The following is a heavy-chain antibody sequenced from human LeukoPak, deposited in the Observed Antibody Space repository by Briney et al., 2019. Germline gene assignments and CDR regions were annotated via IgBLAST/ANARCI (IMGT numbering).Heavy chain of an antibody. V-gene: IGHV3-74*01. D-gene: IGHD6-19*01. Sequence: TGGSLRLSCAASGFPSNNYWVHWVRQAPGKGLVWVSSINTDGRTTRYAASVQGRFTLPRDNAKNTLSLQMNSLRDDDTAVYYCARAGASGWYAAGWFDPWGQGTLVTVSS. CDR3: ARAGASGWYAAGWFDP. J-gene: IGHJ5*02. CDR2: INTDGRTT. CDR1: GFPSNNYW.